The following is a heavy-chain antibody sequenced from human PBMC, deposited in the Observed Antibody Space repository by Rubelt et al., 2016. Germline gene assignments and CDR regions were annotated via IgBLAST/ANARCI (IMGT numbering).Heavy chain of an antibody. CDR1: GYTFTGYY. Sequence: QVQLVQSGAEVKKPGASVKVSCKASGYTFTGYYMHWVRQAPGQGLEWMGWINPNSGGTNYAQKFQGRVTMTRDTSISTAYMELSMLRSDDTAVYYCARFAIGGHSSGYLFDYWGQGTLVTVSS. CDR3: ARFAIGGHSSGYLFDY. J-gene: IGHJ4*02. CDR2: INPNSGGT. D-gene: IGHD3-22*01. V-gene: IGHV1-2*02.